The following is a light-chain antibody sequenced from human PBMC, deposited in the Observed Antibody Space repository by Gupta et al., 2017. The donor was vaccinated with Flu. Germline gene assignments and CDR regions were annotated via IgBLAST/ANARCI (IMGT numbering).Light chain of an antibody. CDR3: QQDGSSPQT. CDR2: GTS. J-gene: IGKJ1*01. CDR1: QSVSSNY. V-gene: IGKV3-20*01. Sequence: EIVLTQSPGTLSLSPGERAILSCRASQSVSSNYLAWYQQKPGQAPRLLIYGTSRRATGIPDRFSGGGSGTDFTLTISRLEPEDFAVYYCQQDGSSPQTFGQGTKVEIK.